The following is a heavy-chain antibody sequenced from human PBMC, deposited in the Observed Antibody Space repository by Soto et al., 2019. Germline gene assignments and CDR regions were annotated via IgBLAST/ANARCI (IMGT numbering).Heavy chain of an antibody. J-gene: IGHJ3*02. CDR1: GFTFSSYN. D-gene: IGHD3-22*01. Sequence: GGSLRLSCAASGFTFSSYNMNWVRQAPGKGLEWVSSISSSSSYMYYADSLKGRFTISRDNAKNSLYLHMNSLRAEDTAVYYCAKTYDSSGYYLADAFDIWGQGTMVTVSS. V-gene: IGHV3-21*01. CDR3: AKTYDSSGYYLADAFDI. CDR2: ISSSSSYM.